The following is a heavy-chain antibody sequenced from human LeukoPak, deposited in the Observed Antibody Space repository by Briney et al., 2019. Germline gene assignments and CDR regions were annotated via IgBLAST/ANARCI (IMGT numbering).Heavy chain of an antibody. CDR3: AELGITMIGGV. CDR1: GFPFSGYS. V-gene: IGHV3-48*03. J-gene: IGHJ6*04. D-gene: IGHD3-10*02. CDR2: ISSSGSTI. Sequence: PGGSLRLSCAASGFPFSGYSLTWVRQAPGKGLEWVSYISSSGSTIYYADSVKGRFTISRDNAKNSLYLQMNSLRAEDTAVYYCAELGITMIGGVWGKGTTVTISS.